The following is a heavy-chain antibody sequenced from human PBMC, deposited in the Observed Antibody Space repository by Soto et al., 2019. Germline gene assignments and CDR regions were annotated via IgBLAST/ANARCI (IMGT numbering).Heavy chain of an antibody. J-gene: IGHJ4*02. CDR1: GGSLSSGSYY. D-gene: IGHD1-7*01. CDR2: IYYTGST. V-gene: IGHV4-61*01. CDR3: AKEGPLELHFDY. Sequence: TSETLSLTCTVSGGSLSSGSYYWSWIRQPPGKGLEWIGNIYYTGSTKYNPSLKSRVTISVDTSKNQFSLKLSSVTAADTAVYYCAKEGPLELHFDYWGQGTLVTVSS.